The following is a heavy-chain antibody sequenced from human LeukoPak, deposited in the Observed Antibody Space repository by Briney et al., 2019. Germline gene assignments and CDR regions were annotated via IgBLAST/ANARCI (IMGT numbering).Heavy chain of an antibody. CDR3: ASGVRCSSTSCFNGQYYYYYMDV. CDR1: GGSISSGSYY. J-gene: IGHJ6*03. Sequence: SETLSLTCTVSGGSISSGSYYWSWIRQPAGKGLEWIGRIYTSGSTNYNPSLKSRVTISVDTSENQFSLKLSSVTAADTAVYYCASGVRCSSTSCFNGQYYYYYMDVWGKGTTVTVSS. V-gene: IGHV4-61*02. CDR2: IYTSGST. D-gene: IGHD2-2*01.